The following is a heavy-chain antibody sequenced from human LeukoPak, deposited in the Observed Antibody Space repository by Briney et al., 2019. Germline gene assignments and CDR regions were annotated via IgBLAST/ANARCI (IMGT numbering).Heavy chain of an antibody. Sequence: PGGSLTLSCAASGFTFSRSWMTWVRQAPGKGLEWVANINEDETQKYYVDSVKGRFSISRDNAKTSVYLQMDSLRADDTAIYYCTASNRFWGQSESWGQGTLVTVSS. D-gene: IGHD3-16*01. J-gene: IGHJ5*02. CDR1: GFTFSRSW. CDR2: INEDETQK. CDR3: TASNRFWGQSES. V-gene: IGHV3-7*01.